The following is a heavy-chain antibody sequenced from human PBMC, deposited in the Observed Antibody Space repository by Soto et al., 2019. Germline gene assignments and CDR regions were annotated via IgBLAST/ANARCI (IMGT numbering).Heavy chain of an antibody. J-gene: IGHJ4*02. Sequence: QVQLVESGGGVVQPGRSLRLSCAASGFSFRNYGMHWVRQAPGKGLEWLSVISGDGSKSSYADSVKGRFTISRDNSKNTLYLQMNSLRREDTSVSYCAKGAVGATDYWGQGTLVTVSS. V-gene: IGHV3-30*18. CDR2: ISGDGSKS. D-gene: IGHD6-19*01. CDR1: GFSFRNYG. CDR3: AKGAVGATDY.